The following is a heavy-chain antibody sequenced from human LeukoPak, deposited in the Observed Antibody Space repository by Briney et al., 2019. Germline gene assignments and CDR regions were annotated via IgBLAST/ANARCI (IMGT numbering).Heavy chain of an antibody. J-gene: IGHJ4*02. Sequence: ASVEVSCKVSGYTLAELSMHWVRQAPGKGLEWMGGFDPEDGETIYAQKFQGRVTMTEDTSTDTAYMELSILRSEDTAVYYCAVFRWFGEILYYFDYWGQGTLVTVSS. D-gene: IGHD3-10*01. CDR3: AVFRWFGEILYYFDY. V-gene: IGHV1-24*01. CDR1: GYTLAELS. CDR2: FDPEDGET.